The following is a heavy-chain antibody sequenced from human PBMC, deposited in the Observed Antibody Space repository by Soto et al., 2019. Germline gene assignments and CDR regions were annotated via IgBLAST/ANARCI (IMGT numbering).Heavy chain of an antibody. CDR2: IIPIFGTA. D-gene: IGHD6-13*01. CDR3: ARDRDIAADYFDS. Sequence: SVKVSCKASGGTFSSYAISWVRQAPGQGLGWMGGIIPIFGTANYAQKFQGRVTITADESTSTAYMELSSLRSEDTAVYYCARDRDIAADYFDSWGPGTLVTVSS. V-gene: IGHV1-69*13. J-gene: IGHJ4*02. CDR1: GGTFSSYA.